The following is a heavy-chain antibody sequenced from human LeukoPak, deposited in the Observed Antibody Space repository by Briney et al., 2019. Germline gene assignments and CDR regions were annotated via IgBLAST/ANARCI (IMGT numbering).Heavy chain of an antibody. Sequence: ASVQVSCKASGYTFTGYYMHWVRQAPGQGLEWMGWINPNSGSTNYAQKVQGRVTMTRDTSISTAYMELSRLRSDDTAVYYCARAALEGTFYYYYYYRMDVWGQGATVTVCS. CDR2: INPNSGST. V-gene: IGHV1-2*02. CDR3: ARAALEGTFYYYYYYRMDV. CDR1: GYTFTGYY. D-gene: IGHD1-14*01. J-gene: IGHJ6*02.